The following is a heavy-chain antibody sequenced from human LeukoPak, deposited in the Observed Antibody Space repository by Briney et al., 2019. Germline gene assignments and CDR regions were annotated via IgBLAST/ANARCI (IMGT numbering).Heavy chain of an antibody. Sequence: GGSLRLSCAAPGFTFSGYAMTWVRQAPGKGLEWVAVISDSGGISHDAESVKGRFTISRDNSKNTLYLQMNSLRAEDTAVYYCAKYISGYAPNFDYWGQGTLVTVSS. CDR2: ISDSGGIS. CDR1: GFTFSGYA. D-gene: IGHD6-19*01. CDR3: AKYISGYAPNFDY. V-gene: IGHV3-23*01. J-gene: IGHJ4*02.